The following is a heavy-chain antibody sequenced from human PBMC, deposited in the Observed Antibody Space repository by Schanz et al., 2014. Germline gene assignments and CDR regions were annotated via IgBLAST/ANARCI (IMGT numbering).Heavy chain of an antibody. CDR3: ARDGEAAADCDY. J-gene: IGHJ4*02. Sequence: QLMQSGSEVRKPGASVKVSCKASGYIFGSHGMTWVRQAPGQGLEWMGKINPSSGTTRIAQNFQGRLTVTRDTSTSTVNMELSSLRSEDTAVYYCARDGEAAADCDYWGQGTLVTVSS. CDR2: INPSSGTT. CDR1: GYIFGSHG. D-gene: IGHD6-13*01. V-gene: IGHV1-46*03.